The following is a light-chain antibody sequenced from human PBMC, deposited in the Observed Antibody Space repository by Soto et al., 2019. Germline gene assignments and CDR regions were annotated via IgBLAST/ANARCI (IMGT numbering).Light chain of an antibody. Sequence: EIVMTQYTATLSVSPGERATLSCRASQSVGSNLAWNQQKPGQAPRLLIYGASIRATGIPARFSGSGYGTEFTLTISSLQSEDFAVYYCQQYNNWPPWYTFGQGTKLEIK. J-gene: IGKJ2*01. V-gene: IGKV3D-15*01. CDR3: QQYNNWPPWYT. CDR2: GAS. CDR1: QSVGSN.